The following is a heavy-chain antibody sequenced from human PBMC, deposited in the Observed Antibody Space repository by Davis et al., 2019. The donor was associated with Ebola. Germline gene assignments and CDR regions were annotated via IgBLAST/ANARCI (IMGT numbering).Heavy chain of an antibody. D-gene: IGHD6-19*01. V-gene: IGHV4-59*11. J-gene: IGHJ4*02. CDR3: ARRWDSSGWQN. Sequence: SETLSLTCSVSGGSISSHYWSWIRQPPGKGLEWIGQMYYSGSTNYNPSLKSRVTISVDSSKNQFSLKLDSVTAADTAVYYCARRWDSSGWQNWGQGILVTVSS. CDR1: GGSISSHY. CDR2: MYYSGST.